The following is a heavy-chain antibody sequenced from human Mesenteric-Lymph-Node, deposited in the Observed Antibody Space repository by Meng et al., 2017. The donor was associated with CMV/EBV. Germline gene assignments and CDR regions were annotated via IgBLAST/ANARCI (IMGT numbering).Heavy chain of an antibody. J-gene: IGHJ4*02. Sequence: VQLRQWGAALLQPSATLSLTSAVYVGSFRGYYWSWIRQPPGKGLEWIGEINHSGSTNYNPSLKSRVTISVDTSKNQFSLKLSSVTAADTAVYYCARHQRWLKSEGGFNYWGQGTLVTVS. CDR3: ARHQRWLKSEGGFNY. CDR1: VGSFRGYY. CDR2: INHSGST. V-gene: IGHV4-34*01. D-gene: IGHD4-23*01.